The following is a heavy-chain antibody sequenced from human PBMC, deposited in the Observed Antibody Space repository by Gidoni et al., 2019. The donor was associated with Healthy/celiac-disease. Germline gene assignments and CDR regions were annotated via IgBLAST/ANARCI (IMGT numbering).Heavy chain of an antibody. J-gene: IGHJ4*02. D-gene: IGHD6-6*01. Sequence: QVQLVESGGGVVQPGRSLRLSCAASGFTFSSYAMHWVRQAPGKGLEWVAVISYDGSNKYYADSVKGRFTISRDNSKNTLYLQMNSLRAEDTAVYYCARVVAARPYYFDYWGQGTLVTVSS. V-gene: IGHV3-30-3*01. CDR1: GFTFSSYA. CDR3: ARVVAARPYYFDY. CDR2: ISYDGSNK.